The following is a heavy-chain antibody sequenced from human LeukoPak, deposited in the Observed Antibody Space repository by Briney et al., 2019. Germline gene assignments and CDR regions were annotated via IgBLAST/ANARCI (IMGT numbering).Heavy chain of an antibody. CDR3: ARITLEPGYCSSTSCYPTPYFDY. D-gene: IGHD2-2*01. V-gene: IGHV3-48*03. Sequence: GGSLRLSCAASGFTFGSYEMNWVRQAPGKGLEWVSYISSSGSTIYYADSVKGRFTISRDNAKNSLYLQMNSLRAEDTAVYYCARITLEPGYCSSTSCYPTPYFDYWGQGTLVTVSS. CDR1: GFTFGSYE. CDR2: ISSSGSTI. J-gene: IGHJ4*02.